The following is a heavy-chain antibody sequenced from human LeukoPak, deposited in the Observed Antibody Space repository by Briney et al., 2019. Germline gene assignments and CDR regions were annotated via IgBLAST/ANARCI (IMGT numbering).Heavy chain of an antibody. CDR3: ARPPTGWAFDI. CDR1: GYSSTSYW. V-gene: IGHV5-51*01. D-gene: IGHD1-14*01. CDR2: IYPGDSDT. J-gene: IGHJ3*02. Sequence: GESLKFSCKGSGYSSTSYWIGWVRQMPGKGLEWMRIIYPGDSDTRYSPSFQGQVTISADKSISTAYLQWSSLKASDTVMYYCARPPTGWAFDIWGQGTMATVSS.